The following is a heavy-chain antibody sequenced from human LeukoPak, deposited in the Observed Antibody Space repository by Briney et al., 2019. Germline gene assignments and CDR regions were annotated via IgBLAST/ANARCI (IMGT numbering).Heavy chain of an antibody. CDR3: ARDREMKFDP. CDR1: GFTFSSYS. Sequence: GGSLRLSCAASGFTFSSYSMNWVRQAPGKGLEWVSRINSDGSSTSYADSVKGRFTISRDNAKNTLYLQMNRLRSDDTAVYYCARDREMKFDPWGQGTLVTVSS. V-gene: IGHV3-74*01. J-gene: IGHJ5*02. CDR2: INSDGSST.